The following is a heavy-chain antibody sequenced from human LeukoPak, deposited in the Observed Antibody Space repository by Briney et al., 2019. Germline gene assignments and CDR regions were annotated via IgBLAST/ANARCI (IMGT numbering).Heavy chain of an antibody. V-gene: IGHV1-2*02. Sequence: ASVKVSCKASGYTFTGYYMHWVRQAPGQGLEWMGWINPNSGDTKYSQNFQGRVTMSWDTSISTAYMELNRLTSDDTAVYYCARDYDILTGYFSPPDYWGQGTLVTVSS. CDR1: GYTFTGYY. J-gene: IGHJ4*02. CDR3: ARDYDILTGYFSPPDY. D-gene: IGHD3-9*01. CDR2: INPNSGDT.